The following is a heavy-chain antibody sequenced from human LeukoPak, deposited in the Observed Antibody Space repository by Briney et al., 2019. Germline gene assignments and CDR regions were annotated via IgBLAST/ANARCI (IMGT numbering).Heavy chain of an antibody. J-gene: IGHJ4*02. CDR1: GFSFSGYG. D-gene: IGHD6-19*01. V-gene: IGHV3-30*02. Sequence: PGESLRLSCAASGFSFSGYGMHWVRQAPGKGLEWVAFIRYDGSNEYYADSVKGRFTISRDNSKNTLYLQMNSLRAEDTAVYYCAKVPMDAGWLVLDYWGQGTLVTVSS. CDR2: IRYDGSNE. CDR3: AKVPMDAGWLVLDY.